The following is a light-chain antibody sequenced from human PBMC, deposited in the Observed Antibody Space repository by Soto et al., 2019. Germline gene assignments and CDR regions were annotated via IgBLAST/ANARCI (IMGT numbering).Light chain of an antibody. CDR3: SSYTSSSTTV. J-gene: IGLJ1*01. V-gene: IGLV2-14*01. CDR1: SSDIGAYNY. CDR2: EVS. Sequence: QSVLTQPASVSGSPGQSITISCTGTSSDIGAYNYVSWYQQHPGKAPKLMIYEVSNRPSGVSNRFFGSKSGNTASLTISGLQAEDEADYYCSSYTSSSTTVFGTGTKLTVL.